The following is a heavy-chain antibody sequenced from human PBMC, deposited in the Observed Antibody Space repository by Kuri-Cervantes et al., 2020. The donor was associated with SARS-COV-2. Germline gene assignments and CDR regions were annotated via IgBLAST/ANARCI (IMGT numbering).Heavy chain of an antibody. Sequence: ETLSLTCAASGFTFSSYWMSWVRQAPGKGLEWVANINQDGSEKYYVDSVKGRFTISRDNSKNTLYLQMNSLRAEDTAVYYCAKTWLSYYDSSGYPPYWGQGTLVTVSS. D-gene: IGHD3-22*01. CDR1: GFTFSSYW. J-gene: IGHJ4*02. CDR2: INQDGSEK. V-gene: IGHV3-7*03. CDR3: AKTWLSYYDSSGYPPY.